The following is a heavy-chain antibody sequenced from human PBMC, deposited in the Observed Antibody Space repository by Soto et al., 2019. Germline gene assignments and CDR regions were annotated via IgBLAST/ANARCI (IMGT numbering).Heavy chain of an antibody. Sequence: SVKVSCKASGCTFSSYAISWVRQAPGQGLEWMGGIIPIFGTANYAQKFQGRVTITADESTSTAYMELSSLRSEDTAVYYCARGTEWLFNDAFDIWGQGTMVTVSS. V-gene: IGHV1-69*13. J-gene: IGHJ3*02. CDR2: IIPIFGTA. CDR1: GCTFSSYA. D-gene: IGHD3-3*01. CDR3: ARGTEWLFNDAFDI.